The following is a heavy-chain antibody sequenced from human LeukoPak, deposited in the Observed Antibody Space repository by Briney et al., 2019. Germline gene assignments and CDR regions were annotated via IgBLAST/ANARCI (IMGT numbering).Heavy chain of an antibody. CDR3: ARQGYNSTWDRYLAY. D-gene: IGHD6-13*01. CDR2: IYPGDSDV. J-gene: IGHJ4*02. Sequence: GESLKISCKGSGYSFSNYWIGWVRQMPGKGLEWMGIIYPGDSDVRYSPSFQGQVTISADKSISTAYLQWSSLQASDTAMYYCARQGYNSTWDRYLAYWGQVTQVTVSS. V-gene: IGHV5-51*01. CDR1: GYSFSNYW.